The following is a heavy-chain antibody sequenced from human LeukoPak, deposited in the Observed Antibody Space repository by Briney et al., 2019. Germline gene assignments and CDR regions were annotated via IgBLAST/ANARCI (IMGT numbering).Heavy chain of an antibody. D-gene: IGHD3-22*01. V-gene: IGHV1-46*01. CDR1: GGTFTSYY. CDR2: INPTGSST. CDR3: AVDPYYYDSGWFDF. Sequence: ASVRVSCKASGGTFTSYYMHWVRQAPGQGLEWMGVINPTGSSTNYAEKFQGRVTMTRDTSTSTAYMELSSLRSEDTAVYYCAVDPYYYDSGWFDFWGQGTLVIVSS. J-gene: IGHJ5*01.